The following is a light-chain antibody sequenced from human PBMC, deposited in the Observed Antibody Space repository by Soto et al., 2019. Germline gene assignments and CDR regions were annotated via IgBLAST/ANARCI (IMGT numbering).Light chain of an antibody. V-gene: IGKV3-20*01. CDR3: HQYGSSPRA. CDR1: QTLRSGY. J-gene: IGKJ1*01. CDR2: DVS. Sequence: EILLTQSPGTLSLSPGDRATLSCRASQTLRSGYLAWYQHKPGQAPRLLIYDVSSRTTGIPDRFSGSGSGTDFTLTISRLEPEDFEVYYCHQYGSSPRAFGQGTKVDIK.